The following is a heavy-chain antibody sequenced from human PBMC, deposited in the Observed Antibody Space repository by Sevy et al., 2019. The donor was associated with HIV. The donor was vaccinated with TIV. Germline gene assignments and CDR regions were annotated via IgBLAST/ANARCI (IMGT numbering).Heavy chain of an antibody. V-gene: IGHV3-23*01. CDR1: GFTFSSYA. D-gene: IGHD2-2*01. CDR3: AKIPIVVVPAATGSYLDY. Sequence: GGSLRLSCAASGFTFSSYAMSWVRQAPGKGLEWVSAISGSGGSTYYADSVKGRFTISRDNSKNTLYLQTNSLRAEDTAVYYCAKIPIVVVPAATGSYLDYWGQGTLVTVSS. J-gene: IGHJ4*02. CDR2: ISGSGGST.